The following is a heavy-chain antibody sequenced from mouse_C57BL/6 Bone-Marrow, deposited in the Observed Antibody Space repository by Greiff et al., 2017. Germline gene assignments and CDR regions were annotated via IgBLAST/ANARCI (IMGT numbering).Heavy chain of an antibody. V-gene: IGHV1-81*01. D-gene: IGHD4-1*02. CDR3: ARSTGTIAY. CDR2: IYPRSGNT. J-gene: IGHJ3*01. CDR1: GYTFTSYG. Sequence: QVHVKQSGAELARPGASVKLSCKASGYTFTSYGISWVKQRTGQGLEWIGEIYPRSGNTYYNEKFKGKATLTADKSSSTAYMELRSLTSEDSAVYFCARSTGTIAYWGQGTLVTVSA.